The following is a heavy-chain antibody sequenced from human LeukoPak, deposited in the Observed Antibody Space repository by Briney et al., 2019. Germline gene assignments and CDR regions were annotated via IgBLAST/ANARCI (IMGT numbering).Heavy chain of an antibody. V-gene: IGHV3-21*01. J-gene: IGHJ4*02. Sequence: GGSLRLSCAASGFTISSYSINWVRQAPGKGLEWVSSISSSSSYIYYADSVKGRFTISRDNAKNSLYLQMNSLRAEDTAVYYCARGSSSGQTDFDYWGQGTLVTVSS. CDR1: GFTISSYS. CDR2: ISSSSSYI. CDR3: ARGSSSGQTDFDY. D-gene: IGHD6-19*01.